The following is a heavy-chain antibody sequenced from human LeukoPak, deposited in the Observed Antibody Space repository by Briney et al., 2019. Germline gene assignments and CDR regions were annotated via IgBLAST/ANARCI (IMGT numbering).Heavy chain of an antibody. CDR2: ISGSGGST. J-gene: IGHJ4*02. CDR3: AKDLVDTAMVKNWGFDY. Sequence: GGSLRLSCAASGFTFSTAWMSWVRQAPGKGLEWVSAISGSGGSTYYADSVKGRFTISRDNSKNTLYLQMNSLRAEDTAVYYCAKDLVDTAMVKNWGFDYWGQGTLVTVSS. D-gene: IGHD5-18*01. V-gene: IGHV3-23*01. CDR1: GFTFSTAW.